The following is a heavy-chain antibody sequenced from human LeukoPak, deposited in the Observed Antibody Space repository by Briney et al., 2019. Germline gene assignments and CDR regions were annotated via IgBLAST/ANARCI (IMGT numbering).Heavy chain of an antibody. CDR2: INHSRST. J-gene: IGHJ4*02. D-gene: IGHD3-22*01. V-gene: IGHV4-34*01. CDR1: GGSFSGYY. CDR3: ARGDYYDSSGYQISQDY. Sequence: SETLSLTCAVYGGSFSGYYWSWIRQPPGKGLEWIGEINHSRSTNYNPSLKSRVTISVDTSKNQFSLKLSSVTAADTAVYYCARGDYYDSSGYQISQDYWGQGTLVTVSS.